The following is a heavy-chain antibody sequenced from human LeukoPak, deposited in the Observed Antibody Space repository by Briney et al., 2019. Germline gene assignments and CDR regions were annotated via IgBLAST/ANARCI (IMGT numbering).Heavy chain of an antibody. CDR2: IYNSGIT. Sequence: ASETLSLTCTVSGGSVSSHFWSWIRQPPGKGLEWIGYIYNSGITNYNPSLKSRVTMSVDTSKNQFSLMLRSVTAADTAVYYCARDHLPAGAPGYYMDVWGKGTTVTVS. CDR1: GGSVSSHF. CDR3: ARDHLPAGAPGYYMDV. V-gene: IGHV4-59*02. D-gene: IGHD4/OR15-4a*01. J-gene: IGHJ6*03.